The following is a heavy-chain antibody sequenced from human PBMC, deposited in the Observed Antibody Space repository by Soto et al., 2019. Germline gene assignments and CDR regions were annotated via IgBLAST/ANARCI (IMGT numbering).Heavy chain of an antibody. V-gene: IGHV1-24*01. CDR2: FDPEDGET. J-gene: IGHJ5*02. CDR1: GYTLTELS. CDR3: ATSPPYSGYDFRNWFDP. Sequence: ASVKVSCKVSGYTLTELSMHWVRQAPGKGLEWMGGFDPEDGETTYAQKFQGRVTMTEDTSTDTAYMELSSLRSEDTAVYYCATSPPYSGYDFRNWFDPWGQGTLVTVSS. D-gene: IGHD5-12*01.